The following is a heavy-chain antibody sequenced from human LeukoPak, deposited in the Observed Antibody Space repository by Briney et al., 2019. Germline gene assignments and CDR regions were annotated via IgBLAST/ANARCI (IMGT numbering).Heavy chain of an antibody. J-gene: IGHJ4*02. CDR1: GGSISSYY. Sequence: PSGTLSLTCTVSGGSISSYYWSWIRQPPGKGLEWIGDIYYSGSTNYNPSLKSRVTISVDTSKNQFSLKLSSVTAADTAVYYCARHRITMVRGVIPYYFDYWGQGTLVTVSS. D-gene: IGHD3-10*01. CDR2: IYYSGST. CDR3: ARHRITMVRGVIPYYFDY. V-gene: IGHV4-59*08.